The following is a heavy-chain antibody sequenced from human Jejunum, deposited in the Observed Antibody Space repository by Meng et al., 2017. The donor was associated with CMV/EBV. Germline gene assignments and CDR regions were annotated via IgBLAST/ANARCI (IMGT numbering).Heavy chain of an antibody. CDR3: ARRFHLTDPAD. CDR2: IYYDGKT. V-gene: IGHV4-39*01. J-gene: IGHJ4*02. Sequence: CAVSGASMSSSSYYWVWIRRPPGKGLEWIGSIYYDGKTYCNPSHKSRVTISADTSKNQFSLRMTSVTAADTAVYYCARRFHLTDPADWGQGTLVTVSS. CDR1: GASMSSSSYY. D-gene: IGHD1-14*01.